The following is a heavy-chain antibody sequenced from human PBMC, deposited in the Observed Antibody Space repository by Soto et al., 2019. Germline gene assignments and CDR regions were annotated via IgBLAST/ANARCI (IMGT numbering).Heavy chain of an antibody. D-gene: IGHD3-10*01. CDR2: IFYNGNA. Sequence: QVQLQESGPGLVKPSQTLSLTCSVSGGSITNGDYYWTWIRQLPGKGLEWIGYIFYNGNAYYTPSIKSRLTISVGTSENQFSLKLPSVTAADTAVYYCASLRGSGPNFFFDYWGQGNLVTVSS. CDR1: GGSITNGDYY. CDR3: ASLRGSGPNFFFDY. J-gene: IGHJ4*02. V-gene: IGHV4-31*03.